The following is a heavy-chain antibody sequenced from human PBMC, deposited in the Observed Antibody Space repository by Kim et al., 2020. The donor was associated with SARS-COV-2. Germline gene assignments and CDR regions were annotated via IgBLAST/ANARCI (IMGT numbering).Heavy chain of an antibody. V-gene: IGHV3-7*01. D-gene: IGHD3-22*01. Sequence: GGSLRLSCAASGFTFSSYWMSWVRQAPGKGLEWVANIKQDGSEKYYVDSVKGRFTISRDNAKNSLYLQMNSLRAEDTAVYYCASAPSYYYDSSGYYYSDYWGQGTLVTVSS. CDR3: ASAPSYYYDSSGYYYSDY. CDR2: IKQDGSEK. CDR1: GFTFSSYW. J-gene: IGHJ4*02.